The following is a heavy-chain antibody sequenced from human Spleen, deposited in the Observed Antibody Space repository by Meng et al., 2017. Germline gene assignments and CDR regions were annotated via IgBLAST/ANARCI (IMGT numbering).Heavy chain of an antibody. CDR1: GFTFDDYA. CDR3: AKDKASGTTVTRGFDY. V-gene: IGHV3-43D*03. J-gene: IGHJ4*02. CDR2: ISWDGGST. D-gene: IGHD4-17*01. Sequence: GESLKISCAASGFTFDDYAMHWVRQAPGKGLEWVSLISWDGGSTYYADSVKGRFTISRDNSKNSLYLQMNSLRAEDTALYYCAKDKASGTTVTRGFDYWGQGTLVTVSS.